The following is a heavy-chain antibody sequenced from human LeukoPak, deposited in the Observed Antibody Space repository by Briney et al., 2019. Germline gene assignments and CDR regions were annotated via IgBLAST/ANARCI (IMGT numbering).Heavy chain of an antibody. D-gene: IGHD4-17*01. CDR3: AKEGTVRGYYYMDV. V-gene: IGHV3-23*01. CDR1: GFTFSSYG. J-gene: IGHJ6*03. CDR2: ISGSGGST. Sequence: GGTLRLSCAASGFTFSSYGMSWVRQAPGKGLEWVSAISGSGGSTYYADSVKGRFTISRDNSKNTLYLQMNSLRAEDTAVYYCAKEGTVRGYYYMDVWGKGTTVTISS.